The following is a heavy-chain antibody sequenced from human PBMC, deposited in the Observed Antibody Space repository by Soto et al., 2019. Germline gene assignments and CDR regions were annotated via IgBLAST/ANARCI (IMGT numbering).Heavy chain of an antibody. CDR1: GFTFSSYG. CDR2: ISSDGSNK. J-gene: IGHJ6*02. D-gene: IGHD3-22*01. CDR3: ANYYDRSAYYFGETFHYYGMDV. V-gene: IGHV3-30*18. Sequence: GGSLRLSCAASGFTFSSYGMHWVRQAPGKGLEWVAVISSDGSNKYYTDSVKGRFTISRDNSKNTLYLQMNSLRAEDTAVYFCANYYDRSAYYFGETFHYYGMDVWGQGTTVTVSS.